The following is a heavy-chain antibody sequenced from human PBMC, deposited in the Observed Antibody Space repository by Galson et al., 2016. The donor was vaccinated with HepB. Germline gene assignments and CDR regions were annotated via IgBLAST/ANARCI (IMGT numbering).Heavy chain of an antibody. CDR3: ARSPSMSGYGYYDY. J-gene: IGHJ4*02. D-gene: IGHD2/OR15-2a*01. CDR1: GYTFTSYG. CDR2: ISAYNHNT. V-gene: IGHV1-18*01. Sequence: SVKVSCKASGYTFTSYGISWVRQAPGQGLEWMGWISAYNHNTHYAQNLQDRVTLTTESSTSTAYMELRSLRSDDKAVYYCARSPSMSGYGYYDYWGQGTLVTVSS.